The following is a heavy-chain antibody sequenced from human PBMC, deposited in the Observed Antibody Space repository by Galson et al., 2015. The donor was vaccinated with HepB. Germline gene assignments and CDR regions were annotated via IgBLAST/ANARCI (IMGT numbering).Heavy chain of an antibody. V-gene: IGHV3-48*04. D-gene: IGHD3-16*01. CDR2: ISSSSTTTI. Sequence: SLRLSCAASGFTFNGYSMNWVRRAPGKGLEWLSYISSSSTTTIYYADSVKGRFTISRDNAKSPLYLQMNSLKAEDTAVYYCARERGSIFSQLYYFDYWGQGALVTVSS. J-gene: IGHJ4*02. CDR1: GFTFNGYS. CDR3: ARERGSIFSQLYYFDY.